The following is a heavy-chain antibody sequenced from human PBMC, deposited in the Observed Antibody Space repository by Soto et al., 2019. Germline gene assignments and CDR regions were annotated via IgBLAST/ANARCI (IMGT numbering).Heavy chain of an antibody. V-gene: IGHV3-48*02. J-gene: IGHJ4*02. Sequence: EVQLVESGGGLVQPGGSLRLSCAASGFTFSSYSMNWVRQAPGKGLEWVSYISSSSSTIYYADSVKGRFTISRDNAKNSLYLQMNSLRDEDTAVYYCASSRVGATTYDPPKDYWGQGTLVTVSS. CDR1: GFTFSSYS. CDR3: ASSRVGATTYDPPKDY. CDR2: ISSSSSTI. D-gene: IGHD1-26*01.